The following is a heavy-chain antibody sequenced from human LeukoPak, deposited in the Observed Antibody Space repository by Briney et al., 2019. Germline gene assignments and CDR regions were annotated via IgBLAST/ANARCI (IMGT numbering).Heavy chain of an antibody. CDR2: VNPNSGGT. CDR3: ARRSWGFLAIDY. Sequence: ASVKVSCKASGYTFTGYYMHWVRQAPGQGLEWMGWVNPNSGGTNYAQKFQGRVTMTRDTSISTAYMELSRLRSDDTAVYYCARRSWGFLAIDYWGQGTLVTVSS. V-gene: IGHV1-2*02. J-gene: IGHJ4*02. D-gene: IGHD2-15*01. CDR1: GYTFTGYY.